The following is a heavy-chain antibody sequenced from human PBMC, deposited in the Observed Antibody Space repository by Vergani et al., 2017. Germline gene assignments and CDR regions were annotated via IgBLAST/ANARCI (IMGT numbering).Heavy chain of an antibody. CDR1: GFTFSSYA. J-gene: IGHJ6*03. CDR3: AKEGVMLVAYYDFWSGATGYYMDV. V-gene: IGHV3-23*01. D-gene: IGHD3-3*01. CDR2: ISGSGGST. Sequence: EVQLLESGGGLVQPGGSLRLSCAASGFTFSSYAMSWVRQAPGKGLEWVSVISGSGGSTYYADSVKGRVTISRDNSKNTLYLQMNSLRAEDTAVYYCAKEGVMLVAYYDFWSGATGYYMDVWGKGTTVTVSS.